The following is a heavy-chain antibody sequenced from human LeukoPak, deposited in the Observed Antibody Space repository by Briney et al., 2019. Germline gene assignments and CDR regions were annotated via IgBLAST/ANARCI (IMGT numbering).Heavy chain of an antibody. D-gene: IGHD3-22*01. CDR1: GFTFSSYA. Sequence: GGSLRLSCAASGFTFSSYAMSWVRQAPGKGLEWVSAISGSGGSTYYADSVKGRFTISRDNSKNTLYLQMNSLRAEDTAVYYCAKDWGYDSSGYYTAVAAFDIWGQGTMVTVSS. CDR3: AKDWGYDSSGYYTAVAAFDI. V-gene: IGHV3-23*01. CDR2: ISGSGGST. J-gene: IGHJ3*02.